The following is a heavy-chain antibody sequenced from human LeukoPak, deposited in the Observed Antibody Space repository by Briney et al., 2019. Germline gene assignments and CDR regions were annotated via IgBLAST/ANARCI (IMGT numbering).Heavy chain of an antibody. CDR2: FYTSGST. J-gene: IGHJ3*02. CDR3: ARAAGIYYDSSGYSDAFDI. V-gene: IGHV4-61*02. D-gene: IGHD3-22*01. Sequence: SETLSLTCTVSGDSISSGSFYWSWIRQPAGEGLEWIGRFYTSGSTNYNPSLKSRVTISVDTSKNQFSLKLSSVTAADTAVYYCARAAGIYYDSSGYSDAFDIWGQGTMVTVSS. CDR1: GDSISSGSFY.